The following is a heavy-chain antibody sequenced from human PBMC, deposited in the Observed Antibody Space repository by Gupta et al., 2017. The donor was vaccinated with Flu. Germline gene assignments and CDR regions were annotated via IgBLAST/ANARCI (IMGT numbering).Heavy chain of an antibody. CDR3: AKGTYYYGSGRLNWFDP. CDR1: GFPFSSYA. J-gene: IGHJ5*02. V-gene: IGHV3-23*01. CDR2: ISGSGGST. Sequence: EVQLLESGGGLVQPGGSLRLSCAASGFPFSSYAMGWVRQAPGKGLEWVSAISGSGGSTYYADSVKGRFTISRDNSKNTLYLQMNSLRAEDTAVYYCAKGTYYYGSGRLNWFDPWGQGTLVTVSS. D-gene: IGHD3-10*01.